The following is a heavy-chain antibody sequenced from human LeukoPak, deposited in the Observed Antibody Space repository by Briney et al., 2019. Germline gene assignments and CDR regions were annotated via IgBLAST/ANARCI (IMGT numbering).Heavy chain of an antibody. Sequence: SETLSLTCSVSGASPSSYYWSWLRQPAGKGLEWIGRIHTRGGTEYNPSLKSRVTMSVDTSKNQFSLKLTSVTAADTAVYFYARDDNSEYSDDAFDIWGQGTLVTVSS. V-gene: IGHV4-4*07. J-gene: IGHJ3*02. D-gene: IGHD2/OR15-2a*01. CDR1: GASPSSYY. CDR3: ARDDNSEYSDDAFDI. CDR2: IHTRGGT.